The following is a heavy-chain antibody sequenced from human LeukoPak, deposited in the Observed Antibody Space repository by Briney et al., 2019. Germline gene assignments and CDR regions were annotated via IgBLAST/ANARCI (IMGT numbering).Heavy chain of an antibody. J-gene: IGHJ4*02. CDR3: AKKSGRFGELSPGYFDY. CDR1: GFTFDDYA. D-gene: IGHD3-10*01. CDR2: ISWNSGSI. V-gene: IGHV3-9*01. Sequence: GGSLRLSCAASGFTFDDYAMHWVRHAPGKGLEWVSGISWNSGSIGYTDSVKGRFTISRDNAKNSLYLQMNSLRAEDTALYYCAKKSGRFGELSPGYFDYWGQGTLVTVSS.